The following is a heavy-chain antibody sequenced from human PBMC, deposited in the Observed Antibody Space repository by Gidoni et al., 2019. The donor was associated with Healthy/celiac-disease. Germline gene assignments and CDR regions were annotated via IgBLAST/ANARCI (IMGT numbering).Heavy chain of an antibody. CDR1: GFTFSSYA. V-gene: IGHV3-64D*06. D-gene: IGHD3-16*01. CDR2: ISSNGGST. J-gene: IGHJ4*02. CDR3: GKDTRAFMITFGGN. Sequence: EVQLVESGGGFVQPGGSLRLSCSASGFTFSSYAMHWVRQAPGKGLEYVSAISSNGGSTYYADSVKGRFTISRDNSKNTLYLQMSSLRAEDTAVYYCGKDTRAFMITFGGNWGQGTLVTVSS.